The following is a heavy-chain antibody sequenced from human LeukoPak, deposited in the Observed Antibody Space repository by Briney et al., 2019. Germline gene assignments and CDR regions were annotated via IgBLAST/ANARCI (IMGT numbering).Heavy chain of an antibody. V-gene: IGHV4-61*02. Sequence: PSETLSLTCTVSGSSISSGSYYWSWLRQPAGKGPEWIGRINTSGSTKYNPSLNSRVTISVDTSKNQFSLKLSSVTAADTAVYYCARVLRGLLYVDYWGQGTLVTVSS. CDR1: GSSISSGSYY. CDR2: INTSGST. J-gene: IGHJ4*02. D-gene: IGHD2-2*02. CDR3: ARVLRGLLYVDY.